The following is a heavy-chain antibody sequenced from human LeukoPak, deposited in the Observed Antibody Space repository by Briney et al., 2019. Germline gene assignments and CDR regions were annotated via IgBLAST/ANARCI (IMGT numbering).Heavy chain of an antibody. J-gene: IGHJ4*02. CDR3: ARVVVGADRTRYYFDY. D-gene: IGHD1-26*01. CDR1: GYTFTSYG. Sequence: ASVKVSCKASGYTFTSYGISWVRQAPGQGREWMGWISAYNGNTNYAQKLQGRVTMTTDTSTSTAYMELRSLRSDDTAVYYCARVVVGADRTRYYFDYWGQGTLVTVSS. CDR2: ISAYNGNT. V-gene: IGHV1-18*01.